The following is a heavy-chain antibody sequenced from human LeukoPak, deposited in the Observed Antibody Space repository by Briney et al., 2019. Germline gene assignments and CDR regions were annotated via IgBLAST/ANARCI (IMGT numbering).Heavy chain of an antibody. CDR3: ARIAGTGTTAFDI. CDR2: ISGSGGST. Sequence: GGSLRLSCAASGFTFSSYAMSWVRQAPGKGLEWVSAISGSGGSTYYADSVKGRFTISRDNAKHSLYLQMNSLRAEDTAVYYCARIAGTGTTAFDIWGQGTMVTVSS. J-gene: IGHJ3*02. D-gene: IGHD1-1*01. CDR1: GFTFSSYA. V-gene: IGHV3-23*01.